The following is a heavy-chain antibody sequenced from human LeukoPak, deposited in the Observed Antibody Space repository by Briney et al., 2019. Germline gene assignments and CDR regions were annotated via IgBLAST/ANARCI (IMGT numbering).Heavy chain of an antibody. CDR3: RFRYSYGDLDY. Sequence: PSETLSLTCTVSGGSISSSSYYWGWIRQPPGKGLEWIGSIYYSGSTYYNPSLKSRVTISVDTSKNQFSLKLSSVTAADTAVYYCRFRYSYGDLDYWGQGTLVTVSS. CDR1: GGSISSSSYY. D-gene: IGHD5-18*01. CDR2: IYYSGST. V-gene: IGHV4-39*01. J-gene: IGHJ4*02.